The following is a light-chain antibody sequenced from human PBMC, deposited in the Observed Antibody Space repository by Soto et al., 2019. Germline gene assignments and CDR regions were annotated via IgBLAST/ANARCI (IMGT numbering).Light chain of an antibody. Sequence: IQITPYTSSLSAPLVYRFTITCLASQGISNYLAWYQQKPGKVPKLLIYAASTLQSGVPSRSSGSGSGTDFALTISSLQPEDVATYYCQKYNSAPLTFGGGTKVDIK. CDR1: QGISNY. CDR2: AAS. CDR3: QKYNSAPLT. J-gene: IGKJ4*01. V-gene: IGKV1-27*01.